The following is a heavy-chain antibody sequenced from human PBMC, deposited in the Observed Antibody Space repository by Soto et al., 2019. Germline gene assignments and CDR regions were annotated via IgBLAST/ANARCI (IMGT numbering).Heavy chain of an antibody. CDR3: AREGPDYYDSSGYSVLDY. J-gene: IGHJ4*02. CDR1: GFTFSSYA. V-gene: IGHV3-30-3*01. CDR2: ISYDGSNK. Sequence: PGGSLRLSCAASGFTFSSYAMHWVRQAPGKGLEWVAVISYDGSNKYYADSVKGRFTISRDNSKNTLYLQMNSLRAEDTAVYYCAREGPDYYDSSGYSVLDYWGQGTLVTVSS. D-gene: IGHD3-22*01.